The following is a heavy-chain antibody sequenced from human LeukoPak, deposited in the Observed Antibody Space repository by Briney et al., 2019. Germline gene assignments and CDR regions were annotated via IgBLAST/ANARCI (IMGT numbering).Heavy chain of an antibody. J-gene: IGHJ5*02. CDR2: IRAYNGNT. CDR1: GYTFTSYG. Sequence: ASVKVSCKASGYTFTSYGISWVRQAPGQGLEWMGWIRAYNGNTNYAQKLQGRVTMTTDTSTSTAYMELRSLRSDDTAVHYCARDLVVRGLRPNWFDPWGQGTLVTVSS. D-gene: IGHD3-10*01. CDR3: ARDLVVRGLRPNWFDP. V-gene: IGHV1-18*01.